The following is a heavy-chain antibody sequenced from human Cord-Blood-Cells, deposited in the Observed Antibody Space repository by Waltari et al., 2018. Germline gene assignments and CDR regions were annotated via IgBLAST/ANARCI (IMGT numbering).Heavy chain of an antibody. CDR3: ARSPIAAAGTEFDY. CDR2: IWYDGSNK. V-gene: IGHV3-33*01. CDR1: GFTFSSYG. Sequence: QVQLVESGGGVVQPGRSLRLSCAAPGFTFSSYGMHWVRQAPGKGLEWVAVIWYDGSNKYYADSVKGRFTISRDNSKNTLYLQMNSLRAEDTAVYYCARSPIAAAGTEFDYWGQGTLVTVSS. D-gene: IGHD6-13*01. J-gene: IGHJ4*02.